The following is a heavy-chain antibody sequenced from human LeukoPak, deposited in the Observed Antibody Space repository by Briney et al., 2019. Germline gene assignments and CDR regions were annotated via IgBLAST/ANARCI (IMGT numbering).Heavy chain of an antibody. V-gene: IGHV1-18*01. Sequence: GASVKVSCKASGYTFTSYAMNWVRQAPGQGLEWMGWISAYNGNTNYAQKLQGRVTMTTDTSTSTAYMELRSLRSDDTAVYYCAREASYSSGPDAFDIWGQGTMVTVSS. CDR2: ISAYNGNT. CDR1: GYTFTSYA. J-gene: IGHJ3*02. D-gene: IGHD6-19*01. CDR3: AREASYSSGPDAFDI.